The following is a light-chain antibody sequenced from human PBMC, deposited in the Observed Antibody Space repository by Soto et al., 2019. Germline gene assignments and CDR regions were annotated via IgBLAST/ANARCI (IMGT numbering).Light chain of an antibody. CDR1: SSNIGGNS. CDR2: DDN. V-gene: IGLV1-51*01. J-gene: IGLJ1*01. Sequence: VLTQPPSVSAAPGQKVTISCSGSSSNIGGNSVSWYQQLPGTAPKLLIYDDNKRPSGIPDRFSGSKSGTSATLGITGFQTGDEADYYCGSWDSTLSDYVLGNGTKVT. CDR3: GSWDSTLSDYV.